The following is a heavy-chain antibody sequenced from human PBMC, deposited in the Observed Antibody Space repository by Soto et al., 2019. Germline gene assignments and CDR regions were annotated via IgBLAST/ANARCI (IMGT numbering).Heavy chain of an antibody. CDR3: AKVGDVYNSFFDY. D-gene: IGHD1-1*01. CDR1: GFTVTNYG. Sequence: GGSLRLSCAASGFTVTNYGMHWVRQAPGQGLEWVAVISNDGNRIYYVDSVRGRFTISRDISKNTLYLQMNSLRAEDTAVYYCAKVGDVYNSFFDYWGQGTLVTVSS. J-gene: IGHJ4*02. CDR2: ISNDGNRI. V-gene: IGHV3-30*18.